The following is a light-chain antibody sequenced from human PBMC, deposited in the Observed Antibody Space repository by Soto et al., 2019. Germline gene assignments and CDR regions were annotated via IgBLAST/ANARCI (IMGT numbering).Light chain of an antibody. CDR3: QQFSSYPLT. CDR2: DAI. Sequence: EKLMSQSPATLSVSPGERVTLSCRASQNIHNHMSWFLQKPGQTPRLLIYDAIIRAADVPARFSGSWSGTEFTLTISRLEPEDFAVYYCQQFSSYPLTFGGGTKV. V-gene: IGKV3-15*01. CDR1: QNIHNH. J-gene: IGKJ4*01.